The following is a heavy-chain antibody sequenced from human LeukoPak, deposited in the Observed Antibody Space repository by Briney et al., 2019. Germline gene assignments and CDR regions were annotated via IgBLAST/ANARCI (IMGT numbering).Heavy chain of an antibody. D-gene: IGHD5/OR15-5a*01. Sequence: PGGSLRLSCAASGFTFSSYAMHWVRQAPGKGLEWVAVISYDGSNKYYADSVKGRFTVSRDNSKSALYLQMNSLRPEDTAVYYCTRDAVAYSSVYGAGKYFDDWGQGTLVTVSS. CDR2: ISYDGSNK. CDR1: GFTFSSYA. CDR3: TRDAVAYSSVYGAGKYFDD. J-gene: IGHJ4*02. V-gene: IGHV3-30*14.